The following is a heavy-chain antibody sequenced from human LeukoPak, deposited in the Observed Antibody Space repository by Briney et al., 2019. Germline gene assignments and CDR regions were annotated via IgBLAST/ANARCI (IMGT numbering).Heavy chain of an antibody. CDR1: GGSISTYY. D-gene: IGHD4-17*01. V-gene: IGHV4-59*01. CDR2: IYYRGST. J-gene: IGHJ4*02. CDR3: ARVDYTVSPPYYFDY. Sequence: SQTLSLTCTVSGGSISTYYWSWIRQPPGKRLEWIGYIYYRGSTNYNPSLKSRVTISVDTSKNQFSLKVTSVTAADTAVYYCARVDYTVSPPYYFDYWGQGTLVTVSS.